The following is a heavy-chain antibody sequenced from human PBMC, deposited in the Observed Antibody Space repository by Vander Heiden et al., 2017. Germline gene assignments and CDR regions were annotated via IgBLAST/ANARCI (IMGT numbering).Heavy chain of an antibody. J-gene: IGHJ6*02. CDR1: GFTFGDYA. CDR3: TREVTMVRGDYYYYGMDV. D-gene: IGHD3-10*01. CDR2: IRSKAYGGTT. V-gene: IGHV3-49*03. Sequence: EVQLVESGGGLVQPGRSLRLSCTASGFTFGDYAMSWFRQAPGKGLEWVGFIRSKAYGGTTEYAASVKGRFTISRDDSKSIAYLQMNSLKTEDTAVYYCTREVTMVRGDYYYYGMDVWGQGTTVTVSS.